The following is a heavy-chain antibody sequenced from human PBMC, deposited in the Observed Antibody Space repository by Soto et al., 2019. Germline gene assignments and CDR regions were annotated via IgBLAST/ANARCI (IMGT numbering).Heavy chain of an antibody. D-gene: IGHD2-2*01. Sequence: QVQLVQSGAEVKKPGSSVKVYCKASGGTFSSYAISWVRQAPGQGLEWMGGIIPIFGTANYAQKFQGRVTITADESTSTAYMELSSLRSEDTAVYYSARVVVPAAMWPYYYGMDVWGQGTTVTVSS. J-gene: IGHJ6*02. CDR1: GGTFSSYA. V-gene: IGHV1-69*01. CDR3: ARVVVPAAMWPYYYGMDV. CDR2: IIPIFGTA.